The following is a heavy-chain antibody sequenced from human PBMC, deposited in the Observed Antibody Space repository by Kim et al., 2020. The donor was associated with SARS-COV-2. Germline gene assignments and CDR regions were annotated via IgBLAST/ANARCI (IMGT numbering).Heavy chain of an antibody. J-gene: IGHJ4*02. D-gene: IGHD6-13*01. CDR1: GFTFDDYA. CDR2: ISWNSGSI. V-gene: IGHV3-9*01. CDR3: AKDRSSSWRATYYFDY. Sequence: LSLTCAASGFTFDDYAMHWVRQAPGKGLEWVSGISWNSGSIGYADSVKGRFTISRDNAKNSLYLQMNSLRAEDTALYYCAKDRSSSWRATYYFDYWGQGTLVTVSS.